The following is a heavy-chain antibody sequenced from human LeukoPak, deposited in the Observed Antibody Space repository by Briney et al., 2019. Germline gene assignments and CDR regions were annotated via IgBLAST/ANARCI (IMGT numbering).Heavy chain of an antibody. CDR2: VYYSGST. Sequence: PSETLSLTCTVSGGSIPHYYWSWIRQPPGKGLEWIGYVYYSGSTNYNPSLKSRVTISVDTSKNQFSLKLSSVTAADTAVYYCAATMVRGVHTHFDYWGQGTLVTVSS. CDR1: GGSIPHYY. J-gene: IGHJ4*02. D-gene: IGHD3-10*01. V-gene: IGHV4-59*08. CDR3: AATMVRGVHTHFDY.